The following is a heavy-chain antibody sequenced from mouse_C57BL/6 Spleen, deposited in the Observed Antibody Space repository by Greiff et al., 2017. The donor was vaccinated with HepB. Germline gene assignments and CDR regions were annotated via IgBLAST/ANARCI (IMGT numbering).Heavy chain of an antibody. D-gene: IGHD1-1*01. V-gene: IGHV5-9-1*02. J-gene: IGHJ2*01. Sequence: EVKLMESGEGLVKPGGSLKLSCAASGFTFSSYAMSWVRQTPEKRLEWVAYISSGGDYIYYADTVKGRFTISRDNARNTLYLQMSSLKSEDTAMYYCTRGGVVATSSYYFDYWGQGTTLTVSS. CDR1: GFTFSSYA. CDR2: ISSGGDYI. CDR3: TRGGVVATSSYYFDY.